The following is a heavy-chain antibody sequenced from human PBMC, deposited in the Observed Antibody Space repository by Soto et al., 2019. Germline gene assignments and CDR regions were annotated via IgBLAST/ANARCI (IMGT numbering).Heavy chain of an antibody. CDR3: AIRMYSTRWYYLDY. CDR1: GFTVSSYA. V-gene: IGHV3-23*01. Sequence: EMQLLESGVGLVQAGGSLRLSCAASGFTVSSYALNWVRQAPGKGLEWFSGISASTYYADSVKGRFTISRDPSKNTLYLQMNSLIAEDTAIYFCAIRMYSTRWYYLDYWGQGTLVTVSS. J-gene: IGHJ4*02. CDR2: ISAST. D-gene: IGHD6-13*01.